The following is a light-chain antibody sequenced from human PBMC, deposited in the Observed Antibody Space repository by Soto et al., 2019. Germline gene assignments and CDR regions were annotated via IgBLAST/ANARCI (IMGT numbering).Light chain of an antibody. CDR3: QQANSFPPT. J-gene: IGKJ4*01. V-gene: IGKV1-12*01. CDR2: AAS. Sequence: DIQMTQSTSSVSASVGDRVTITCRASQGVSSWLGWYQQKPGKAPKLLIHAASSLQSGVPSRFSGSGSGTDFTLTISSLQPEDFATDFCQQANSFPPTFGGRTKVEIK. CDR1: QGVSSW.